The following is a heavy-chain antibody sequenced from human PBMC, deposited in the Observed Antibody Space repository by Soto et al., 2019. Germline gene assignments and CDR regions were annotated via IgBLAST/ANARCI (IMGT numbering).Heavy chain of an antibody. V-gene: IGHV3-23*01. CDR2: ISGSGGST. CDR1: GFTFSSYA. J-gene: IGHJ6*02. D-gene: IGHD6-6*01. CDR3: AKWGRIAAPYRNPYGMDV. Sequence: GGSLRLSCAASGFTFSSYAMSWVRQAPGKGLEWVSAISGSGGSTYYADSVKGRFTISRDNSKNTRCLQMNSLRAEDTAVYYCAKWGRIAAPYRNPYGMDVWGQGTMVTVSS.